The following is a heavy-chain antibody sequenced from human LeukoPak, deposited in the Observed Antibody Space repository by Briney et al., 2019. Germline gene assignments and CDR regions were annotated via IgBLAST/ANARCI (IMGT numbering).Heavy chain of an antibody. CDR3: ARGSSGYKME. CDR2: ISSSGSTI. J-gene: IGHJ4*02. D-gene: IGHD3-22*01. Sequence: GGSLRLSCAASEFTFTSYEMNWVRQAPGKGLEWVSYISSSGSTIYYADSVKGRFTISRDNSKNTLYLQMNSLRAEDTAVYYCARGSSGYKMEWGQGTLVTVSS. V-gene: IGHV3-48*03. CDR1: EFTFTSYE.